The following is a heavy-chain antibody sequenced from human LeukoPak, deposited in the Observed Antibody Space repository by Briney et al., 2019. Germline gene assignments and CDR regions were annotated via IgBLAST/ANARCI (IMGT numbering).Heavy chain of an antibody. Sequence: GESLNISCKGSGYSFTNYWINWVRQMPGKGLEWMGKIDPSDSYTNYSPSFQGHVTISADKSISTAYLQWSSLKASDTAMYYCARAYSSSRIDYWGQGTVVTVSS. CDR3: ARAYSSSRIDY. CDR1: GYSFTNYW. J-gene: IGHJ4*02. V-gene: IGHV5-10-1*01. D-gene: IGHD6-6*01. CDR2: IDPSDSYT.